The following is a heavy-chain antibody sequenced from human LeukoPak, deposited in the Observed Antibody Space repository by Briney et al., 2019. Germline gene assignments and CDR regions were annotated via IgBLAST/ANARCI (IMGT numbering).Heavy chain of an antibody. Sequence: PGGSLRLSCAASRFTFSNAWMNWVRHAPGKGLGWVGRIKSKADGETTDYASPVKGRFTISRDDSNNMVYLQMNSLKIEDTAVYYCAIDEPNYAPYDFDYWGQGTLVTVSS. CDR3: AIDEPNYAPYDFDY. J-gene: IGHJ4*02. V-gene: IGHV3-15*01. CDR1: RFTFSNAW. D-gene: IGHD4/OR15-4a*01. CDR2: IKSKADGETT.